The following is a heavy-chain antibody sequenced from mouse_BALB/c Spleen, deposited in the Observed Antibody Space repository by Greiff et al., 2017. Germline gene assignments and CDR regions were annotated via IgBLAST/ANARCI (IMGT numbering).Heavy chain of an antibody. V-gene: IGHV5-6*01. J-gene: IGHJ4*01. CDR2: FSSGGTYT. CDR1: GFTFSNYG. Sequence: EVQRVESGGDLVKPGGSLKLSCAASGFTFSNYGMSWVRQTPDKRLEWVATFSSGGTYTYYPDSVKGRFTISRDNAKNILYLQMSSLKSEDTAMYYCARRGDGYDGGAMDYWGQGTSVTVSS. D-gene: IGHD2-2*01. CDR3: ARRGDGYDGGAMDY.